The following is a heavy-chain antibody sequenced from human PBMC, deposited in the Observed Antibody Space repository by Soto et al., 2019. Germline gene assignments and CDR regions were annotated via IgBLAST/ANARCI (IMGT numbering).Heavy chain of an antibody. CDR3: ARGPFLLRSAGFDY. CDR1: GGSISTYY. Sequence: SETLSLTCTVSGGSISTYYWSWIRQPPGKGLEWIGYIYYSGSTNYNPSLKSRITISVDTSKNQFSLKLSSVTAADTAVYYCARGPFLLRSAGFDYWGQGTLVTVSS. CDR2: IYYSGST. D-gene: IGHD2-21*01. V-gene: IGHV4-59*12. J-gene: IGHJ4*02.